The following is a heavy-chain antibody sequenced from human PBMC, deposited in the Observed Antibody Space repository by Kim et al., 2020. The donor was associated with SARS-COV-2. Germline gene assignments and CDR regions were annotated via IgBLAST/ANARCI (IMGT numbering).Heavy chain of an antibody. CDR1: GFTFSSYS. V-gene: IGHV3-21*01. CDR3: ARGITIFGVANYGMDV. Sequence: GGSLRLSCAASGFTFSSYSMNWVRQAPGKGLEWVSSISSSSSYIYYADSVKGRFTISRDNAKNSLYLQMNILRAEDTAVYYCARGITIFGVANYGMDVWGQGTTVTVSS. J-gene: IGHJ6*02. D-gene: IGHD3-3*01. CDR2: ISSSSSYI.